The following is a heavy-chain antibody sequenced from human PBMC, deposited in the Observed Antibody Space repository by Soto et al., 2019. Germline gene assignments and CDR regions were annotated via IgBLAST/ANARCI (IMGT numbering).Heavy chain of an antibody. Sequence: QVQLVESGGGVVQPGRSLRLSCAVSGFTFSSHAMHWVRQAPGKGLEWVTLISSDGSNKYYADSVKGRFTTSRDNSKNTMYLQMNRLRVEDTAVYYCARHDEGGSDCDLGYWGQGALVTVSS. CDR2: ISSDGSNK. CDR3: ARHDEGGSDCDLGY. D-gene: IGHD1-26*01. J-gene: IGHJ4*02. CDR1: GFTFSSHA. V-gene: IGHV3-30-3*01.